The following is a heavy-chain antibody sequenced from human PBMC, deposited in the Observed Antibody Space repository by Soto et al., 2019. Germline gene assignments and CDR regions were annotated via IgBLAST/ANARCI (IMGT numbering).Heavy chain of an antibody. D-gene: IGHD4-17*01. CDR2: VYHSGST. CDR1: GGSISSGGYS. Sequence: QLQLQESGSGLVKPSQTLSLTCAVSGGSISSGGYSWSWIRQPPGKGLEWIGNVYHSGSTYSNPSLKSRVTISADRSKNQFSLKLSSVTAADTAVYYCARASTTVTTLDYWGQGTLVTVSS. CDR3: ARASTTVTTLDY. J-gene: IGHJ4*02. V-gene: IGHV4-30-2*01.